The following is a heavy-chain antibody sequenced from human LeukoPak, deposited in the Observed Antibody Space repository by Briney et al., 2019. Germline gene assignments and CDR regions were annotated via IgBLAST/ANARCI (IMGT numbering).Heavy chain of an antibody. Sequence: PSQTLSLTCTVSGGSISSGGYYWSWIRQHPGKGLEWIGYISYSGSTYYNPSLKSRLTISVDTSKNQFSLKLSSVTAADTAVYYCARETGGYSGNDTPKFDYWGQGTLVTVSS. V-gene: IGHV4-31*03. CDR2: ISYSGST. CDR1: GGSISSGGYY. D-gene: IGHD5-12*01. J-gene: IGHJ4*02. CDR3: ARETGGYSGNDTPKFDY.